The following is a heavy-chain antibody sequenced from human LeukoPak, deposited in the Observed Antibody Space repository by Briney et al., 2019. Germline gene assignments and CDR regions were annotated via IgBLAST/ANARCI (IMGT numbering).Heavy chain of an antibody. J-gene: IGHJ3*02. CDR2: IYYSGST. CDR1: GGSVSSGGYY. CDR3: ARHFAGGGPGDAFDI. V-gene: IGHV4-39*01. Sequence: PSETLSLTCTVSGGSVSSGGYYWSWIRQHPGKGLEWIGYIYYSGSTYYNPSLKSRVTISVDTSKNQFSLKLSSVTAADTAVYYCARHFAGGGPGDAFDIWGQGTMVTVSS. D-gene: IGHD3-10*01.